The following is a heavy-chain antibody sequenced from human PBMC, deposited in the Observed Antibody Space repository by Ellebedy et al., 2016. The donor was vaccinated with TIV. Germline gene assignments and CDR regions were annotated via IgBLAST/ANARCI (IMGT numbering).Heavy chain of an antibody. CDR1: GNSTGPNIYY. Sequence: MPSETLSLTCTVSGNSTGPNIYYWGWVRQPPGKGLEWLGSVYYAGTSYYKPSLKSRVAISEDTSRTHLSLRLASVTAADTAVYYCVTGLHGYSYGYGRFDSWGQGTLVTVSS. CDR2: VYYAGTS. J-gene: IGHJ4*02. CDR3: VTGLHGYSYGYGRFDS. V-gene: IGHV4-39*02. D-gene: IGHD5-18*01.